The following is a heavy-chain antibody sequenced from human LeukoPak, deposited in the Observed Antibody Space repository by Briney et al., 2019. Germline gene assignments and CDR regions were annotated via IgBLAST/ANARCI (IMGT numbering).Heavy chain of an antibody. Sequence: GGSLRLSCAASGFTFSSYSMNWVRQAPGKGLEWVSYISSSSSTIYYADSVKGRFTISRDNSKNTLYLQMNSLRAEDTAVYYCAKGVPVGIAAAVPPLDYWGQGTLVTVSS. J-gene: IGHJ4*02. D-gene: IGHD6-13*01. CDR3: AKGVPVGIAAAVPPLDY. CDR1: GFTFSSYS. V-gene: IGHV3-48*01. CDR2: ISSSSSTI.